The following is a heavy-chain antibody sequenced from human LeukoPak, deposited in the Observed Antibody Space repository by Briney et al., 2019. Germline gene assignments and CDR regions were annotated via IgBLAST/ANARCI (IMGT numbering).Heavy chain of an antibody. CDR1: GFTFSSYE. D-gene: IGHD3-10*01. Sequence: PGGSLRLSCAASGFTFSSYEMNWVRQAPGKGLEWVSYISSSGSTIYYADSVKGRFTISRDNAKNSLYLQMNSLRAEDTAVYYCARDSRYYGSGSYLLSDYWGQGTLVTVSS. CDR2: ISSSGSTI. CDR3: ARDSRYYGSGSYLLSDY. V-gene: IGHV3-48*03. J-gene: IGHJ4*02.